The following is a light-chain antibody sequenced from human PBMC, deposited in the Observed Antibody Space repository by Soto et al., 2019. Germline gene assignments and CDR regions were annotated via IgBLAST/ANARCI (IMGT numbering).Light chain of an antibody. CDR1: NLELKS. J-gene: IGLJ2*01. Sequence: SYELTQPPSVSVAPGQTASISCGGYNLELKSVHWYQQRPGQAPVLVVFDDRDRPSGIPDRFSGASSGNTATLTISRVEAGDESDFYCQVWDSDSDHVVFGGGTKVTVL. V-gene: IGLV3-21*02. CDR3: QVWDSDSDHVV. CDR2: DDR.